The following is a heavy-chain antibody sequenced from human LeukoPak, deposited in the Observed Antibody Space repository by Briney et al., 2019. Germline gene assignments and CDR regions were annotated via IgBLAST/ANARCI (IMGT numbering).Heavy chain of an antibody. CDR1: GDSIDSYY. CDR3: ARSKDYSKSNWFDP. CDR2: IYYSGST. V-gene: IGHV4-39*01. D-gene: IGHD4-11*01. Sequence: SETLSLTCTVSGDSIDSYYWGWIRQPPGKGLEWIGSIYYSGSTYYNPSLKSRVTISVDTSKNQFSLKLSSVTAADTAVYYCARSKDYSKSNWFDPWGQGTLVTVSS. J-gene: IGHJ5*02.